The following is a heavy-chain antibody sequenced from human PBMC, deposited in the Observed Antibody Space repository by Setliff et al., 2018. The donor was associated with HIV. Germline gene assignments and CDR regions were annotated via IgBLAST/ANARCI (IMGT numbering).Heavy chain of an antibody. D-gene: IGHD6-6*01. CDR1: GGSISNSVYF. V-gene: IGHV4-31*03. Sequence: SETLSLTCTVSGGSISNSVYFWTWIRQHPGKGLEWIGYIYYSGSTYQNPYLKSRVTISVDTSKNQFSLKLNSVTAADTAVYYCARSSSSSPFFFDYWGQGSLVTVLL. CDR2: IYYSGST. CDR3: ARSSSSSPFFFDY. J-gene: IGHJ4*02.